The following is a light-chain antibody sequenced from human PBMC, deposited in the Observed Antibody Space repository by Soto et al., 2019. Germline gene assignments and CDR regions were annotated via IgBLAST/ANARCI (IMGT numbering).Light chain of an antibody. V-gene: IGKV3-15*01. J-gene: IGKJ1*01. CDR1: QSVSSN. Sequence: EIVMTQSPATLSVSPGERATLSCRASQSVSSNLAWYQQKPGQAPRLLIYGASTRATGIPARFSGSGSGTEFTLTISSLQSEDFAVYYCQQYNNWPPVWTFGQGTKVDNK. CDR2: GAS. CDR3: QQYNNWPPVWT.